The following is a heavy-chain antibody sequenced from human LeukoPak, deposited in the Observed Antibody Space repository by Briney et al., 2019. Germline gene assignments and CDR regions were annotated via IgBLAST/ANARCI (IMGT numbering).Heavy chain of an antibody. CDR1: GFTFSSYA. CDR3: AKDQVRGYCTNGVCYLFDY. J-gene: IGHJ4*02. CDR2: ISGSGGST. V-gene: IGHV3-23*01. D-gene: IGHD2-8*01. Sequence: GGSLRLSCAASGFTFSSYAMSWVRQAPGKGLEWVSAISGSGGSTYYADSVKGRFTISRDNSKNTLYLQMNSLRAEDTAVYYCAKDQVRGYCTNGVCYLFDYWGQGTLVTVSS.